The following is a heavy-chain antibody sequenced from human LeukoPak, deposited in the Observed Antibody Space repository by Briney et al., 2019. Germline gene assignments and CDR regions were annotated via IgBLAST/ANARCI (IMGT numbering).Heavy chain of an antibody. D-gene: IGHD4-17*01. Sequence: SETLSLTCAVYGGSFSGYYWSWIRQPPGKGLEWIGEINHSGSTNYNPSLKSRVTMSVDTSKNQFSLKLSSVTAADTAVYYCARANGDLDYWGQGTLVTVSS. CDR3: ARANGDLDY. CDR2: INHSGST. V-gene: IGHV4-34*01. CDR1: GGSFSGYY. J-gene: IGHJ4*02.